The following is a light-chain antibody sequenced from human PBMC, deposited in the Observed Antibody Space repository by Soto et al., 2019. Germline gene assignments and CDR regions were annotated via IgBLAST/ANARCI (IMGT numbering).Light chain of an antibody. J-gene: IGKJ3*01. CDR2: DAS. CDR3: HQRFSWRS. CDR1: QDVGHY. V-gene: IGKV3D-11*01. Sequence: IVLAQPPATLSLSPGERATLSCRASQDVGHYLAWYQQRPGQAPRLLIYDASNRATGIPARFSGSGSGTDYTLAISCLEPEVFAVYYCHQRFSWRSFCPGTRVD.